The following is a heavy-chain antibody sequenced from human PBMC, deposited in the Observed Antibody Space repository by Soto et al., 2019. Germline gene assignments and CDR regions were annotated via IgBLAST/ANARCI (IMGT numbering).Heavy chain of an antibody. CDR1: GFTFSSYS. Sequence: GGSLRLSCAASGFTFSSYSMNWVRQAPGKGLEWVSSISSSSSYIYYADSVKGRFTISRDNAKNSLYLHMNSLRAEDTAVYYCARGYGGNSYYFDYWGQGTLVTVSS. D-gene: IGHD4-17*01. CDR3: ARGYGGNSYYFDY. V-gene: IGHV3-21*01. CDR2: ISSSSSYI. J-gene: IGHJ4*02.